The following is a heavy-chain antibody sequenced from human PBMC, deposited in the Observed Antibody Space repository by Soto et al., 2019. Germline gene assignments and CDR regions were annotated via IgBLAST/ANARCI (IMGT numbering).Heavy chain of an antibody. J-gene: IGHJ4*02. Sequence: LGESLKISCKGSGYSFSTYSIGWVRQMPGKGLGWMGNIFSSDPNTRYSPSFQGQVTISADKSISTAYLQWSSLKASDTAMYYCATWRSSSWFDYWGQGTLVTVSS. V-gene: IGHV5-51*01. CDR3: ATWRSSSWFDY. CDR2: IFSSDPNT. D-gene: IGHD6-13*01. CDR1: GYSFSTYS.